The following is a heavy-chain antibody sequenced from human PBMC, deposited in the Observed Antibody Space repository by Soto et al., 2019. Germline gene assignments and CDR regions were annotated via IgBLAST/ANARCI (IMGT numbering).Heavy chain of an antibody. CDR3: ARVERGTATTVVDAFDI. J-gene: IGHJ3*02. CDR2: MSHSGGT. Sequence: QVQLQQWGAGLLKPSETLSLTCAVYGGFVTSGSYYWSWIRQPPGKGLEWIGEMSHSGGTHFNPSLKSGVTISVDTSKNQFPLKMSSVTAADTALYYCARVERGTATTVVDAFDIWGPGTMVTVSS. V-gene: IGHV4-34*01. CDR1: GGFVTSGSYY. D-gene: IGHD1-1*01.